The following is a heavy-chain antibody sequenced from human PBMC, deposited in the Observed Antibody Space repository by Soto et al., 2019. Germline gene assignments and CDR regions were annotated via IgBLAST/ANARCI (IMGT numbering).Heavy chain of an antibody. CDR1: GFTFSNFA. D-gene: IGHD4-4*01. J-gene: IGHJ4*02. V-gene: IGHV3-23*01. Sequence: GGSLRLSCAASGFTFSNFAMSWVRQAPGKGLEWVSASSGSGVSTFYSDSVKGRFTISRDNSKNTVSLQMSSLRAEDTAIYYCARGYSFGFEFWGQGSLVTVSS. CDR3: ARGYSFGFEF. CDR2: SSGSGVST.